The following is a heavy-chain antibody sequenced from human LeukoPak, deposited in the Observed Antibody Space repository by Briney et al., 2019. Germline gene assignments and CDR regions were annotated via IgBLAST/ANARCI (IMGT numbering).Heavy chain of an antibody. J-gene: IGHJ6*02. CDR2: IYYSGST. V-gene: IGHV4-30-4*01. Sequence: SQTLSLTCTVSGGSIGSGDYYWSWIRQPPGKGLEWIGYIYYSGSTYYNPSLKSRVTISVDTSKNQFSLKLSSVTAADTAVYYCAREAFGELLLGYYYYYGMDVWGQGTTVTVSS. CDR3: AREAFGELLLGYYYYYGMDV. D-gene: IGHD3-10*01. CDR1: GGSIGSGDYY.